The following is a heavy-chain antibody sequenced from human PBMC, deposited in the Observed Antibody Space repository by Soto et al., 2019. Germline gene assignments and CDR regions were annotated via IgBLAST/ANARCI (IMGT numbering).Heavy chain of an antibody. CDR2: INPSGGST. Sequence: ASVKVSCKASGYTFTSYYMHWVRQAPGQGLEWMGIINPSGGSTSYAQKFQGRVTMTRDTSTSTVYMELSSLRSEDTAVYYCARDYDILTGPQAFDIWGQGTMVTVSS. CDR3: ARDYDILTGPQAFDI. CDR1: GYTFTSYY. D-gene: IGHD3-9*01. J-gene: IGHJ3*02. V-gene: IGHV1-46*01.